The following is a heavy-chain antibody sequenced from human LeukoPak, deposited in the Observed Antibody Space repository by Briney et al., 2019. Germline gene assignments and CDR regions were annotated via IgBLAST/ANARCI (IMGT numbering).Heavy chain of an antibody. J-gene: IGHJ6*03. CDR2: IYYSGNT. D-gene: IGHD3-10*01. V-gene: IGHV4-39*01. CDR1: GGSISSSSYY. Sequence: SETLSLTCTVSGGSISSSSYYWGWIRQPPGKGLEWIGSIYYSGNTYYNPSLKSRVTISVDTSKNQFSLKLTSVTAADTAVYYCARVTRGAPAYYYYYMDVWGKGTTVTISS. CDR3: ARVTRGAPAYYYYYMDV.